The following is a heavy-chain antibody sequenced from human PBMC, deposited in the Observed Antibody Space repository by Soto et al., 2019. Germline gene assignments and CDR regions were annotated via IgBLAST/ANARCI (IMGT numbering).Heavy chain of an antibody. Sequence: ASVKVSCKASGYTFTRYTMNWVRQAPGQRLERMGWINPDNGNTKSSQKFQDRVIITRDTSASTAYMDLSSLRSEDTAVYYCARGIATGQLDPWGQGTLVTVSS. J-gene: IGHJ5*02. D-gene: IGHD2-15*01. CDR2: INPDNGNT. V-gene: IGHV1-3*01. CDR1: GYTFTRYT. CDR3: ARGIATGQLDP.